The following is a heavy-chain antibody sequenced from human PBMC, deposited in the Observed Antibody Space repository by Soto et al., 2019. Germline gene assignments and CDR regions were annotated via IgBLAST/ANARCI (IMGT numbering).Heavy chain of an antibody. CDR3: AKVSSEYYDSSGPLGY. CDR1: GFTFSSYG. Sequence: QVQLVESGGGVVQPGRSLRLSCAASGFTFSSYGMHWVRQAPGKGLEWVAVISYDGSNKYYADSVTGRFTISRDNSKNTLYHQMNSLRAEDTAVDYCAKVSSEYYDSSGPLGYWGQGTLVTVSS. CDR2: ISYDGSNK. D-gene: IGHD3-22*01. J-gene: IGHJ4*02. V-gene: IGHV3-30*18.